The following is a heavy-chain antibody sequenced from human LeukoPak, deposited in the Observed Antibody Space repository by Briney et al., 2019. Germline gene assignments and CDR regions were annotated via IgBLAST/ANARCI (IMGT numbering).Heavy chain of an antibody. CDR2: IYTTGNT. V-gene: IGHV4-4*07. J-gene: IGHJ4*02. CDR1: GGSMSSYY. CDR3: ARGIGTINFDY. Sequence: SETLSLTCSVSGGSMSSYYWSWIRQPAGKGMEWIGRIYTTGNTNYNPSLKSRVTISVDTSKNQFSLKLDSVTAADTAVYYCARGIGTINFDYWGQGVLVTVSS. D-gene: IGHD1-7*01.